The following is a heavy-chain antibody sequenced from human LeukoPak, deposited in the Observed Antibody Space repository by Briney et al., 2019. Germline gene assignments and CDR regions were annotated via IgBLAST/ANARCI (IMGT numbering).Heavy chain of an antibody. CDR1: GDSISSGGYY. V-gene: IGHV4-61*08. D-gene: IGHD4-17*01. Sequence: SETLSLTCTVSGDSISSGGYYWSWIRQPPGKGLEWIGYIYYSGSTNYNPSLKSRVTISVDTSKNQFSLKLSSVTAADTAVYYCARLRGDYEVRWFDPWGQGTLVTVSS. CDR2: IYYSGST. J-gene: IGHJ5*02. CDR3: ARLRGDYEVRWFDP.